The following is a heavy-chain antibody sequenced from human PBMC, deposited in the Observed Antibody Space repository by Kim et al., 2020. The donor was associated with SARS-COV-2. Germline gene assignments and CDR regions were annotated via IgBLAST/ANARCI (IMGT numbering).Heavy chain of an antibody. V-gene: IGHV7-4-1*02. CDR1: GYTFTNYP. D-gene: IGHD6-19*01. Sequence: ASVKVSCKASGYTFTNYPMNWVRQAPGQGLEWIGWINTNTGHPTYAQGFTGRFVFSLDTSVSTHYLQISSLKTEDTAVYYCARGGAVAGFLGDYWGQGTLVTVPS. CDR3: ARGGAVAGFLGDY. J-gene: IGHJ4*02. CDR2: INTNTGHP.